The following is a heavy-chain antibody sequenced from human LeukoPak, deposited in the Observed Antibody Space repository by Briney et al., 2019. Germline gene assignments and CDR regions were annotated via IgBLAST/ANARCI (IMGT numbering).Heavy chain of an antibody. Sequence: GGSLRLSCAASGFTLTSYWMHWVRHAPGKGLVWVSRSDSDESNRSYADSVKGRFTISRDNAKNSLYLQMNSLRDEDTSIYYCTTVLRGTYWSFDYWGQGALVTVSS. CDR3: TTVLRGTYWSFDY. CDR2: SDSDESNR. D-gene: IGHD1-26*01. V-gene: IGHV3-74*01. CDR1: GFTLTSYW. J-gene: IGHJ4*02.